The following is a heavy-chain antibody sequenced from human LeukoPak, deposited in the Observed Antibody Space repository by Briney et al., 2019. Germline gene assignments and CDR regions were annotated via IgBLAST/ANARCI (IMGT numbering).Heavy chain of an antibody. J-gene: IGHJ4*02. D-gene: IGHD4/OR15-4a*01. CDR3: ARRAGAYSHPYDY. CDR2: ISGSGGST. Sequence: PGGSLRLSCAASGFTFSSYAMSWVRQAPGKGLEWVSAISGSGGSTYYADSVKGRFTISRDNSKNTLYLQMSSLRAEDTAVYHCARRAGAYSHPYDYWGQGTLVTVSS. CDR1: GFTFSSYA. V-gene: IGHV3-23*01.